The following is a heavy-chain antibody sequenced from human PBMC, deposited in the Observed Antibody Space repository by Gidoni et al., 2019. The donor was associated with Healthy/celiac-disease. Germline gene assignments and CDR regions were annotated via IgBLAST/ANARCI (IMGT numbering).Heavy chain of an antibody. CDR3: ARPPMDV. CDR1: GGPISSSSYY. J-gene: IGHJ6*02. Sequence: QLQLQESGPGLVTPSETLSLTCTVSGGPISSSSYYWGWILQTPGKGLEWIGSIYYSGSTYYNPSLKSRVTISVDTSKNQFSLKLSSVTAADTAVYYCARPPMDVWGQGTTVTVSS. CDR2: IYYSGST. V-gene: IGHV4-39*01.